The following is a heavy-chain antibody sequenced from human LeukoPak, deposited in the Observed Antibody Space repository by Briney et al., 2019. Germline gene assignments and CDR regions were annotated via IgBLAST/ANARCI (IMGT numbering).Heavy chain of an antibody. D-gene: IGHD3-3*01. CDR3: AKDFWSGYYTLPGY. V-gene: IGHV3-48*01. Sequence: PGGSLRLSCAASGFTFSSYSMNWVRQAPGKGLEWVSYISSSSSTIYYADSVKGRFTISRDNSKNTLYLQMNSLRAEDTAVYYCAKDFWSGYYTLPGYWGQGTLVTVSS. CDR1: GFTFSSYS. CDR2: ISSSSSTI. J-gene: IGHJ4*02.